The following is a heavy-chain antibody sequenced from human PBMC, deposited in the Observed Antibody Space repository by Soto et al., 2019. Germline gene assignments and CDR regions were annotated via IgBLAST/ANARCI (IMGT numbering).Heavy chain of an antibody. D-gene: IGHD6-6*01. Sequence: QVQLQESGPGLVKPSQTLSLTCIVSGGSISSDDYYWSWIRQPPGKGLAWVGHIYYSGRTYYNPSLKSRLTISVDTSKNQFSLKLSSVSAADTAVYFCAGDRSNSPDYFDYWGQGTLVTVSS. CDR1: GGSISSDDYY. CDR2: IYYSGRT. CDR3: AGDRSNSPDYFDY. J-gene: IGHJ4*02. V-gene: IGHV4-30-4*01.